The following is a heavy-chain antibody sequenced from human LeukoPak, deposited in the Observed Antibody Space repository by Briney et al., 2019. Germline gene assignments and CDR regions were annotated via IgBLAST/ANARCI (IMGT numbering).Heavy chain of an antibody. CDR1: GFTFRSHA. CDR2: IYENGGTT. J-gene: IGHJ4*02. CDR3: AKDFRMGYSAHFDY. Sequence: GGSLRLSCVGSGFTFRSHAMSWVRQAPEKGLEFVSGIYENGGTTYYADSVKGRFSISRDNSKNTLYLQMDSLRGEDTAVYYCAKDFRMGYSAHFDYWGQGPLVTVSS. V-gene: IGHV3-23*01. D-gene: IGHD2-21*01.